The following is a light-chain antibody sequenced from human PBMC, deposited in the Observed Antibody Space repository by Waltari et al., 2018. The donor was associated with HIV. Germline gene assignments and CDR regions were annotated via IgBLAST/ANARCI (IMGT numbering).Light chain of an antibody. CDR3: GTWDSSLGAVV. V-gene: IGLV1-51*01. CDR1: RSNIGNNY. J-gene: IGLJ2*01. CDR2: GND. Sequence: QSVLTQPPSVSAAPGQKVTISCSGSRSNIGNNYVSWYQQLPGTAPKLLIYGNDKRPSRIPDRFTGSKSGTSATLGISGLQTGDEADYYCGTWDSSLGAVVFGGGTKLTVL.